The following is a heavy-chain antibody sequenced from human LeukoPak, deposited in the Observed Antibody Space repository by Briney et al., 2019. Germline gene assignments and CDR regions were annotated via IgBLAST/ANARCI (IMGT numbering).Heavy chain of an antibody. V-gene: IGHV6-1*01. Sequence: SQTLSLTCATSGDSVSSNSATWNWIRQSPSRGLEWLGRTCYRSKWYKYYAVSVKGRITINPDTSKNQFSLQLNSVTPEDTAVYYCARGPSYFQHWGQGTLVTVSS. CDR3: ARGPSYFQH. CDR1: GDSVSSNSAT. J-gene: IGHJ1*01. CDR2: TCYRSKWYK.